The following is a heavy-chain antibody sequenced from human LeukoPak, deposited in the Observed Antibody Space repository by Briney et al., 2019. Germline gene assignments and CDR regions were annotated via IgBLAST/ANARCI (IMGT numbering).Heavy chain of an antibody. J-gene: IGHJ4*02. V-gene: IGHV1-18*01. D-gene: IGHD3-22*01. Sequence: ASVKVSCKASGYTFTSYGISWVRQAPGQGLEWMGWISAYNGNTNYAQKLQRRGTSTTDTFTSTAYMELRSLRSDDTAVYYCARASDSSGYSYYWGQGTLVTVSS. CDR2: ISAYNGNT. CDR1: GYTFTSYG. CDR3: ARASDSSGYSYY.